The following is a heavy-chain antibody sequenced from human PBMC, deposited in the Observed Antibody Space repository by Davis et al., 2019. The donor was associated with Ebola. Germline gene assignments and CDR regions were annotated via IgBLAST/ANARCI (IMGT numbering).Heavy chain of an antibody. CDR2: IYYSGST. D-gene: IGHD6-13*01. Sequence: SETLSLTCNVSGGSISSSSYYWGWIRQPPGKGLEWIGSIYYSGSTNYNPSLKSRVTISVDTSKNQFSLKLSSVTAADTAVYYCARDGGIAAPPDYWGQGTLVTVSS. CDR3: ARDGGIAAPPDY. V-gene: IGHV4-39*07. CDR1: GGSISSSSYY. J-gene: IGHJ4*02.